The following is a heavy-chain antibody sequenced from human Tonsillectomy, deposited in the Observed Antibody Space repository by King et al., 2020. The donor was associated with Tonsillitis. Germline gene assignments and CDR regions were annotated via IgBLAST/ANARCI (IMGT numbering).Heavy chain of an antibody. CDR3: ARGGEYYYGSGSYSPANWFDP. Sequence: QVQLQQWGAGLLKPSETLSLTCAVYGGSFSGYYWTWIRQPPGKGLEWIGEINHSGSTNYNPSLKSRVTISVDTSKNQFSLKLSSVTAADTAVYYCARGGEYYYGSGSYSPANWFDPWGQGPLVTVSS. J-gene: IGHJ5*02. V-gene: IGHV4-34*01. CDR2: INHSGST. D-gene: IGHD3-10*01. CDR1: GGSFSGYY.